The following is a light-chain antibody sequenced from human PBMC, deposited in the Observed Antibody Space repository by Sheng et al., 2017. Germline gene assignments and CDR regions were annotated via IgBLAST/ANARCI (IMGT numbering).Light chain of an antibody. CDR2: EVS. Sequence: QSALTQPPSVSGSPGQSVTISCTGTRSDVGNYNRVSWYQQPPGTAPKLIIYEVSNRPSGVPDRFSGSKSGNTASLTISGLQAEDEADYYCSSYTNSITLIFGGGTRLTVL. J-gene: IGLJ2*01. CDR3: SSYTNSITLI. CDR1: RSDVGNYNR. V-gene: IGLV2-18*02.